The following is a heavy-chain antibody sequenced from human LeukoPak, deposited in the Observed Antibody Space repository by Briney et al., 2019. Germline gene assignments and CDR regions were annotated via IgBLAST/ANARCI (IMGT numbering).Heavy chain of an antibody. CDR3: TSSPCRIFDY. Sequence: PGGSLRLSCAASGFSFSNAWMSWVRQAPGKGLEWVGRIKSKTDGGTTDFAAPVKGRFTISRDDSKNTLYLQMNSLKTEDTAVYYCTSSPCRIFDYWGQGTLVTVSS. D-gene: IGHD2-2*01. J-gene: IGHJ4*02. CDR1: GFSFSNAW. CDR2: IKSKTDGGTT. V-gene: IGHV3-15*01.